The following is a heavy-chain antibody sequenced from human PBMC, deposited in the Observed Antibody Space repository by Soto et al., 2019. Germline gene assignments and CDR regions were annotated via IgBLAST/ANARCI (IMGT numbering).Heavy chain of an antibody. CDR2: VSAKSGDT. J-gene: IGHJ6*02. V-gene: IGHV1-18*04. CDR3: ARGDSTDCSNGVCSFFYNHDMDV. CDR1: GFSFTSSG. D-gene: IGHD2-8*01. Sequence: ASVKVSCKASGFSFTSSGFNWVRQAPGQGLEWVGWVSAKSGDTKCVENLQGRVTMTTDASTNTAYMELRSLTSDDTAVYYCARGDSTDCSNGVCSFFYNHDMDVWGQGTTVTAP.